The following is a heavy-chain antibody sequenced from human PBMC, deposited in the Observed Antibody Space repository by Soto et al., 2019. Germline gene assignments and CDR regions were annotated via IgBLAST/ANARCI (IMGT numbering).Heavy chain of an antibody. Sequence: QVQLVQSGAEVKKPGASVKVSCKASGYTFTSYGISWVRQAPGQGLEGMGGISAYNGNTNYAQKLQGRVTMTTDTSTSTAYMELRSLRSDDTAVYYCARDLRGPYCSGGSCYGYYFDYWGQGTLVTVSS. CDR1: GYTFTSYG. CDR3: ARDLRGPYCSGGSCYGYYFDY. J-gene: IGHJ4*02. D-gene: IGHD2-15*01. CDR2: ISAYNGNT. V-gene: IGHV1-18*01.